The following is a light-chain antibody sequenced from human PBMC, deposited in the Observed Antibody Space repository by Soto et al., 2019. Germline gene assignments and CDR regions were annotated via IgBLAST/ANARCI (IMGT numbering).Light chain of an antibody. V-gene: IGLV2-14*03. CDR3: SSYTSSSTLYV. CDR1: SSDVGNYNY. CDR2: DVS. J-gene: IGLJ1*01. Sequence: QSALTQPASVSGSPGQSITISCTGSSSDVGNYNYVSWYQQHPGKAPKLMIYDVSNRPSGVSNRFSGSKSGNTASLTISGLQAEDEADYYCSSYTSSSTLYVFGAGTKLTVL.